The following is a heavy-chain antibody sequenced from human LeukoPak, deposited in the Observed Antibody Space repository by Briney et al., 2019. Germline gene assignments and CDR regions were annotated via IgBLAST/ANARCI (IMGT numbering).Heavy chain of an antibody. Sequence: ASVKVSCKASGYTFTGYYMHWVRQAPGQGLEWMGWINPNSGGTNYAQKFQGRVTMTRDTSISTAYMELSRLRSDDTAVYYCARVRYQLHRRGRPLDYWGQGTLVTVSS. J-gene: IGHJ4*02. CDR2: INPNSGGT. D-gene: IGHD2-2*01. V-gene: IGHV1-2*02. CDR1: GYTFTGYY. CDR3: ARVRYQLHRRGRPLDY.